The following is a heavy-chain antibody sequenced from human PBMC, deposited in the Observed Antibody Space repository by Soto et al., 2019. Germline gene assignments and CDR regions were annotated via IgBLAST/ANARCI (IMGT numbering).Heavy chain of an antibody. CDR1: GASISGFY. J-gene: IGHJ5*01. CDR2: IYATGTT. D-gene: IGHD1-1*01. CDR3: VRDGTKTLRDWFDP. Sequence: ASETLSLTCTVSGASISGFYWSWIRKSAGKGLEWIGRIYATGTTDYNPSLKSRVMMSVDTSKKPFSLKLRSVTAADTAVYYCVRDGTKTLRDWFDPWGQGTMVTVSA. V-gene: IGHV4-4*07.